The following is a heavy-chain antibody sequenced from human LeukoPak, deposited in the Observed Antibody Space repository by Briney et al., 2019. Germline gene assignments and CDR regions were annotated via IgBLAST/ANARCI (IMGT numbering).Heavy chain of an antibody. CDR2: IYYSGST. V-gene: IGHV4-39*01. Sequence: SEPLSLPFTVSGGSISSSSYYWGWIRPPPGKGLEWIGSIYYSGSTYYNPSLKSRVTISVDTSKNQFSLKLSSVTAADTAVYYCARIMGYDSSGYYSPLDYWGQGTLVTVSS. CDR3: ARIMGYDSSGYYSPLDY. CDR1: GGSISSSSYY. D-gene: IGHD3-22*01. J-gene: IGHJ4*02.